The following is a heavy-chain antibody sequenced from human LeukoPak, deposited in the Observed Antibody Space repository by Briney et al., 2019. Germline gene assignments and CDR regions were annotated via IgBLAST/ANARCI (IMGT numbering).Heavy chain of an antibody. Sequence: GGSLKLSCAASGFTVSSDYMSWVPQAPGKGREWVSVIYSGGRTYYADSVKGRFTISRDNSKNTLFLQMNSLRAEDAAVYYCARGMISISQPLYFDYWGQGTLVTVSS. CDR1: GFTVSSDY. J-gene: IGHJ4*02. CDR2: IYSGGRT. D-gene: IGHD3-9*01. V-gene: IGHV3-53*01. CDR3: ARGMISISQPLYFDY.